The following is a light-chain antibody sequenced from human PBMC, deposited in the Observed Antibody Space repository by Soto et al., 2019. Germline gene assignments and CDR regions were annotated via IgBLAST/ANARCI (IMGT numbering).Light chain of an antibody. CDR3: MRGTRWPWT. J-gene: IGKJ1*01. Sequence: DVVMTQSPLSLPVTLGQPASISCRSSQSLIHSDGSTYLSWFQQRPGRSPRRLIYEVSDRDSGDPDRFSGSGSGTDFTLKIRRVEAEDVEVYYCMRGTRWPWTFGPGTEVEIK. CDR2: EVS. V-gene: IGKV2-30*02. CDR1: QSLIHSDGSTY.